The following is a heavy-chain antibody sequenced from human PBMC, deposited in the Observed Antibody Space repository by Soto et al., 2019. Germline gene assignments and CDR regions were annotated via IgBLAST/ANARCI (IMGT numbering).Heavy chain of an antibody. Sequence: QVQLVESGGGVVQPGESLRLSCAASGFMFSNHGMHWVRQAPGKGLEWVAVIWSDGNNKYYSDSLKGRFTISRDNSKNTVDVQMNSLRAEDPAVYYFVRGDHWTDEASDYWGQRTLVTVSS. D-gene: IGHD1-1*01. CDR3: VRGDHWTDEASDY. V-gene: IGHV3-33*01. CDR1: GFMFSNHG. J-gene: IGHJ4*02. CDR2: IWSDGNNK.